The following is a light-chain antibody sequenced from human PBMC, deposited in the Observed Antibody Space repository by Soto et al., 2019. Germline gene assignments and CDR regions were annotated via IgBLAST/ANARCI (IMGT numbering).Light chain of an antibody. CDR3: QQYNNWPRT. J-gene: IGKJ1*01. CDR1: QSISDT. CDR2: GAT. Sequence: EIVMTQSPATLSVSPGGRATLSCRASQSISDTLAWYQQKPGQAPRLLIHGATTRATGIPARFSGSGSETEFTLTISSLQSEDFAVYYCQQYNNWPRTFGQGTKVDIK. V-gene: IGKV3-15*01.